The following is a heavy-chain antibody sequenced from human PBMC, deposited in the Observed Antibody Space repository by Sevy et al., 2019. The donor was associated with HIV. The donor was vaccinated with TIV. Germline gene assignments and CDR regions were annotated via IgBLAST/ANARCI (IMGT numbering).Heavy chain of an antibody. V-gene: IGHV1-24*01. CDR3: ATRSRSGYYYYGMDV. J-gene: IGHJ6*02. CDR2: FDPEDGET. Sequence: ASVKVSCKVSGYTLTELSMHWVRQAPGKGLEWMGGFDPEDGETIYAQKFQGRVTMTEVTSTDTAYMELSSLRSEDTAVYYCATRSRSGYYYYGMDVWGQGTTVTVSS. CDR1: GYTLTELS.